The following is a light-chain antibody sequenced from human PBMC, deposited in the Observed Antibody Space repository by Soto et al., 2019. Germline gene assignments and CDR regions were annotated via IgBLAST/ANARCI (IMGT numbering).Light chain of an antibody. CDR1: SSDVGGYNY. CDR3: SSYTGSSLVV. V-gene: IGLV2-14*01. CDR2: DVS. Sequence: QSVLTQPASVSGSPGQSITISCTGTSSDVGGYNYVSWYQQHPGKAPKLMIYDVSNRPSGVSNRFSGSKSGNTASLTISGLQAEDEADYYCSSYTGSSLVVFGGGTKLTVL. J-gene: IGLJ2*01.